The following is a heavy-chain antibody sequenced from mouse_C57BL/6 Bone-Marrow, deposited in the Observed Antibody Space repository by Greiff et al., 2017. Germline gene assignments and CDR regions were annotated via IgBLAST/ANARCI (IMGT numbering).Heavy chain of an antibody. CDR3: ARGHPTTVVATDFDV. D-gene: IGHD1-1*01. J-gene: IGHJ1*03. V-gene: IGHV3-6*01. Sequence: EVQVVESGPGLVKPSQSLSLTCSVTGYSITSGYYWNWIRQFPGNKLEWMGYISYDGSNNYNPSLKNRISITRDTSKNQFFLKLNSVTTEDTATYYCARGHPTTVVATDFDVWGTGTTVTVSS. CDR1: GYSITSGYY. CDR2: ISYDGSN.